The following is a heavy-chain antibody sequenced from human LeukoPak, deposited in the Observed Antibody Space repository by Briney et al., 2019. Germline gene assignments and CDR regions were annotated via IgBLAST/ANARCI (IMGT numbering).Heavy chain of an antibody. CDR2: INPNSGGT. D-gene: IGHD2-8*01. V-gene: IGHV1-2*06. Sequence: GASVKVSCKASGYTFTGYYMHWVRQAPGQGLEWMGRINPNSGGTNYAQKFQGRVTMTRDTFISTAYMELSRLRSDDTAVYYCARGPTVLMVYAIPHFDYWGQGTLVTVSS. J-gene: IGHJ4*02. CDR3: ARGPTVLMVYAIPHFDY. CDR1: GYTFTGYY.